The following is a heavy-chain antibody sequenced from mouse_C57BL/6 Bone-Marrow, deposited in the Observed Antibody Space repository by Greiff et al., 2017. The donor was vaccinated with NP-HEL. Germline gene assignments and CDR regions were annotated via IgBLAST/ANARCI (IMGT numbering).Heavy chain of an antibody. Sequence: VQLQQSGPELVKPGASVKLSCKASGYTFTSYDINWVKQRPGQGLEWIGWIYPGGGSTKYNEKFKGKATLTVDTSSSTAYMELHSLTSEDSAVYFCALEGYDYAWFAYWGQGTLVTVSA. V-gene: IGHV1-85*01. J-gene: IGHJ3*01. CDR3: ALEGYDYAWFAY. CDR2: IYPGGGST. D-gene: IGHD2-4*01. CDR1: GYTFTSYD.